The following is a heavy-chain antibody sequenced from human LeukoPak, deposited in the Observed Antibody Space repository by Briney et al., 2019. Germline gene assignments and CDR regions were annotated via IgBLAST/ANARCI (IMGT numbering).Heavy chain of an antibody. CDR2: INHSGST. CDR3: ARAAGYSRAFDI. Sequence: PSETLSLTCAVYGGSFSGYYWSWIRQPPGKGLGWIGEINHSGSTNYNPSLKSRVTISVDTSKNQFSLKLSSVTAADTAVYYCARAAGYSRAFDIWGQGTMVTVSS. J-gene: IGHJ3*02. CDR1: GGSFSGYY. D-gene: IGHD5-18*01. V-gene: IGHV4-34*01.